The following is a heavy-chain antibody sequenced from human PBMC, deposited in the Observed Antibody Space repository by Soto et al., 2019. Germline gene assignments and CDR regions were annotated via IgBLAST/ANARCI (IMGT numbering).Heavy chain of an antibody. J-gene: IGHJ3*01. V-gene: IGHV3-21*01. CDR1: GFTFNNYN. D-gene: IGHD3-16*01. Sequence: GGSLRLSCATSGFTFNNYNMNWVRQTPGKGLEWVSSIGSRGSSYRYYADSVKGRFTISRDIAKNTLYLEMHSLRADDTALYYCARDLEGADVFDLWGQGTMVTVS. CDR3: ARDLEGADVFDL. CDR2: IGSRGSSYR.